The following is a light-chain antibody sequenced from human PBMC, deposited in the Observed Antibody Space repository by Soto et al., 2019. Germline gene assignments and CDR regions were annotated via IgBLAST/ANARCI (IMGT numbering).Light chain of an antibody. J-gene: IGKJ2*01. CDR2: AAS. CDR1: QSISSY. CDR3: QQSYSTLYT. Sequence: DIQMTQSPSSLSASVGDRVTITYRASQSISSYLSWYQQKPGKAPNLLIYAASTLQSGVPSRFSGSGSGTDFTLTISSLQPEDFATYYCQQSYSTLYTFGQGTKVDIK. V-gene: IGKV1-39*01.